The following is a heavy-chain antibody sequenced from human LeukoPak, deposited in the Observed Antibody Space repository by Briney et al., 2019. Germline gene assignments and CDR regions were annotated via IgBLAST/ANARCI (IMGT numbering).Heavy chain of an antibody. CDR2: ISGGGDNT. Sequence: GGSLRLSCAASGFTFSTYAMGWVRQAPGKGLEWVSAISGGGDNTYYADSVKGRFTISRDNSKNTLYLQMNSLRAEDTAVYYCAKKSGYYDSSGYYYPGGFQHWGRGTLVIVSS. J-gene: IGHJ1*01. D-gene: IGHD3-22*01. CDR1: GFTFSTYA. V-gene: IGHV3-23*01. CDR3: AKKSGYYDSSGYYYPGGFQH.